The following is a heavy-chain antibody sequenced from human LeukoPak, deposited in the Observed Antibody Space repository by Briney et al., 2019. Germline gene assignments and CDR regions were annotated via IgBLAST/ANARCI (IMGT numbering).Heavy chain of an antibody. CDR2: ISSNGGST. CDR1: GFTFSSYA. D-gene: IGHD3-10*01. V-gene: IGHV3-64D*06. J-gene: IGHJ4*02. CDR3: VKAPHYYGSGSYHDY. Sequence: GGSLRLSCSASGFTFSSYAMHWVRQAPGKGLEYVSAISSNGGSTYYADSVKGRFTISRDNSKSTLYLQMSSLRAEDTAVYYCVKAPHYYGSGSYHDYWGQGTLVTVSS.